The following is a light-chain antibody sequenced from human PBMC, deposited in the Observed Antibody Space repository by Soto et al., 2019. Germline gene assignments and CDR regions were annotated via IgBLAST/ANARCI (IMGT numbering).Light chain of an antibody. V-gene: IGKV3-15*01. CDR1: QSVGSD. CDR2: GAS. CDR3: QQYNNRPPYT. J-gene: IGKJ2*01. Sequence: EIVMTQSPATLSVSPGERATLSCRASQSVGSDLAWYQQRPGQAPRLVIFGASTRATGIPARFSGSGSGTEFTLTISGLQSEDLEVYYCQQYNNRPPYTLGQGTKLEI.